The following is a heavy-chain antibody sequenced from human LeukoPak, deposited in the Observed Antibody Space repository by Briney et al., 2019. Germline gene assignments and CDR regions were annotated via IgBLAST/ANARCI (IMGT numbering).Heavy chain of an antibody. Sequence: GGSLRLSCAASGFTFSSYAMSWVRQAPGKGLEWVSGIDGSGGSTYYADSVKGRFTISRDNSKNTLYLQMNSLRAEDTAVYYCARVLLWFGERPGGYGMDVWGQGTTVTVSS. CDR1: GFTFSSYA. CDR3: ARVLLWFGERPGGYGMDV. CDR2: IDGSGGST. D-gene: IGHD3-10*01. V-gene: IGHV3-23*01. J-gene: IGHJ6*02.